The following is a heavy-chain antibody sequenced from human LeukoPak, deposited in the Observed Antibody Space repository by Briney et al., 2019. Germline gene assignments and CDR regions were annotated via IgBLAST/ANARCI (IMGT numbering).Heavy chain of an antibody. D-gene: IGHD5-12*01. CDR1: GYTLTELS. CDR2: FDPEDGET. CDR3: ATAIVATIPDYYYDMDV. J-gene: IGHJ6*03. Sequence: ASVKVSCKVSGYTLTELSMLWVRQAPGKGLEWMGGFDPEDGETIYAQKFQGRVTMTEDTSTDTAYMELSSLRSEDTAVYYCATAIVATIPDYYYDMDVWGKGTTVTVSS. V-gene: IGHV1-24*01.